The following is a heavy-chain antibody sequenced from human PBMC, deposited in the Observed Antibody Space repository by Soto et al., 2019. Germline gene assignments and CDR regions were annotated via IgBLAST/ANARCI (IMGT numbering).Heavy chain of an antibody. Sequence: SETLSPTCAVYGGSFSGYYWSWIRQPPGKGLEWIGEINHSGSTNYNPSLKSRVTISVDTSKNQFSLKLSSVTAADTAVYYCARCSSLAGIDYWGQGTLVTVSS. V-gene: IGHV4-34*01. CDR2: INHSGST. J-gene: IGHJ4*02. CDR1: GGSFSGYY. D-gene: IGHD6-13*01. CDR3: ARCSSLAGIDY.